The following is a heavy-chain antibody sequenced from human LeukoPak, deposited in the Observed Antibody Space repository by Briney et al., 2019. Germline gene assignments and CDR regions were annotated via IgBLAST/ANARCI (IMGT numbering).Heavy chain of an antibody. D-gene: IGHD3-10*01. CDR1: GFTFSSYG. CDR2: ISYDGSNK. V-gene: IGHV3-30*18. CDR3: AKDRGYIWFGERNYFDY. J-gene: IGHJ4*02. Sequence: GRSLRLSCAASGFTFSSYGTHWVRQAPGKGLEWVAVISYDGSNKYYADSVKGRFPISRDNSKNTLYLQMNSLRAEDTAVYYCAKDRGYIWFGERNYFDYWGQGTLVTVSS.